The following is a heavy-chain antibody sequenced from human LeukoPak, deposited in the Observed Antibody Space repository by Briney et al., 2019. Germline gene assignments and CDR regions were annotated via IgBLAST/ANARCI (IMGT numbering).Heavy chain of an antibody. CDR3: ARAPASGSYYWFY. V-gene: IGHV1-18*04. D-gene: IGHD1-26*01. CDR1: GYTFISYY. Sequence: ASVKVSCKASGYTFISYYMHWVRQAPGQGLEWMGWISAYNGNTNYAQKLQGRVTMTTDTSTSTAYMELRSLRSDDTAVYYCARAPASGSYYWFYWGQGTLVTVSS. J-gene: IGHJ4*02. CDR2: ISAYNGNT.